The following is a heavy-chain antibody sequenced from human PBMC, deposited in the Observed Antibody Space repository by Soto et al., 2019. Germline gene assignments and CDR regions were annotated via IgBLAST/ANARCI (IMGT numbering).Heavy chain of an antibody. Sequence: KASETLSLTCDVHGDSLSGYAWSWIRQPPGKGLEWIGEITFRGVTNYHPSLKSRLSMSVDTSKNRISLNVPSVTAADTAFYFCARKLEASIRHVEWFSYKWFDPWGPGTLVTVSS. J-gene: IGHJ5*02. V-gene: IGHV4-34*01. D-gene: IGHD3-9*01. CDR2: ITFRGVT. CDR3: ARKLEASIRHVEWFSYKWFDP. CDR1: GDSLSGYA.